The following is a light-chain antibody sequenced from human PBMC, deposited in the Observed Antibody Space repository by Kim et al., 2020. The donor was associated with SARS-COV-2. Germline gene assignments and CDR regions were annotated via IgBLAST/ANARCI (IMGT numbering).Light chain of an antibody. V-gene: IGKV1-39*01. CDR2: AAS. CDR3: QQSYRAPLT. Sequence: ASVGDRVTITCRASQSISTFLNWYRQKPGNAPELLVYAASSLQSGVPSRVSGTGSGTDFTLTITSLQPEDFATYFCQQSYRAPLTFGGGTKVDIK. J-gene: IGKJ4*01. CDR1: QSISTF.